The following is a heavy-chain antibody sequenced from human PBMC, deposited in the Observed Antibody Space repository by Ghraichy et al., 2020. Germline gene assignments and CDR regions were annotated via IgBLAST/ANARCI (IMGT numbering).Heavy chain of an antibody. V-gene: IGHV1-2*04. CDR3: AREYSGRYCGGDCYSYYYGMDV. J-gene: IGHJ6*02. D-gene: IGHD2-21*02. Sequence: ASVKVSCKASGYTFTGYYMHWVRQAPGQGLEWMGWINPNSGGTNYAQKFQGWVTMTRDTSISTAYMELSRLRSDDTAVYYCAREYSGRYCGGDCYSYYYGMDVWGQGTTVTVSS. CDR1: GYTFTGYY. CDR2: INPNSGGT.